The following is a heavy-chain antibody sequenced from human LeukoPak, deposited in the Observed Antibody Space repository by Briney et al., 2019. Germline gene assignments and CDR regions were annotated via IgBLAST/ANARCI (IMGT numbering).Heavy chain of an antibody. CDR1: GFTFSNYW. V-gene: IGHV3-7*01. CDR2: IRPGGSED. CDR3: ARLMGAVTTYDY. Sequence: GGSLRLSCAASGFTFSNYWMSWVRQAPGKGVEWVASIRPGGSEDDYMDSVKGRFTISRENAENSLYLQMNSLRAEDTAVYYCARLMGAVTTYDYWGQGTLVTVSS. D-gene: IGHD4-11*01. J-gene: IGHJ4*02.